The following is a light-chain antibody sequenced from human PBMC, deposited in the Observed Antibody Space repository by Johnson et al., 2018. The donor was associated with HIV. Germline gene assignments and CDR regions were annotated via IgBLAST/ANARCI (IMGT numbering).Light chain of an antibody. J-gene: IGLJ1*01. CDR1: SSNIGNNY. V-gene: IGLV1-51*01. Sequence: QSVLTQPPPGSAPPGQKVTISCSGSSSNIGNNYVSWYQQPPGTAPKLLIYDHNNRPSGFPDRFAGSKTGTSATLAITGLQTGDEADYYCGTWDDCLNVVCGTGTKVTVL. CDR3: GTWDDCLNVV. CDR2: DHN.